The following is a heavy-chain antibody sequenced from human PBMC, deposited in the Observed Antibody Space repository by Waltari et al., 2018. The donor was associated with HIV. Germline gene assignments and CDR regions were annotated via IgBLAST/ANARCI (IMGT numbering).Heavy chain of an antibody. CDR3: ARREATVVRGVYYYGMDV. Sequence: EVQLVESGGGLVQPGGSLRLSCAASGFTFRSYWLHWVRQAPGKGLVGVLRIHRDGSSTSYADFVKGRFTISRDNAKNTLYLEMNSLRAEDTAVYYCARREATVVRGVYYYGMDVWGQGTTVTVSS. CDR1: GFTFRSYW. D-gene: IGHD3-10*01. J-gene: IGHJ6*02. V-gene: IGHV3-74*01. CDR2: IHRDGSST.